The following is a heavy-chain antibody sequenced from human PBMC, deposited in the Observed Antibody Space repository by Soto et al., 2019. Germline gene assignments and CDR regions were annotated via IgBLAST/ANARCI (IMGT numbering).Heavy chain of an antibody. Sequence: ASVKVSCKASGGTFSSYTISWVRQAPGQGLEWMGRIIPILGIANYAQKFQGRVTITADKSTSTAYMELSSLRSEDTAVYYCARGDLAAAGTLSWFDPWGQGTLVTVSS. CDR3: ARGDLAAAGTLSWFDP. CDR1: GGTFSSYT. D-gene: IGHD6-13*01. J-gene: IGHJ5*02. CDR2: IIPILGIA. V-gene: IGHV1-69*02.